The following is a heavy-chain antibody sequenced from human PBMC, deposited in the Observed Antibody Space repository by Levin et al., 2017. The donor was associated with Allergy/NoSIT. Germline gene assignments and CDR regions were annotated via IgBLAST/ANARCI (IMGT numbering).Heavy chain of an antibody. Sequence: PGGSLRLSCAGSGFTFSTYGMHWVRQAPGKGLEWVTVISYDESNKEYIDSVKGRFTISRDNSKNTLYLHMNSLRVEDTAVYFCAKGTSEDYGWGSLWGLDVWGQGTTVTVSS. CDR2: ISYDESNK. V-gene: IGHV3-30*18. CDR1: GFTFSTYG. J-gene: IGHJ6*02. D-gene: IGHD3-16*01. CDR3: AKGTSEDYGWGSLWGLDV.